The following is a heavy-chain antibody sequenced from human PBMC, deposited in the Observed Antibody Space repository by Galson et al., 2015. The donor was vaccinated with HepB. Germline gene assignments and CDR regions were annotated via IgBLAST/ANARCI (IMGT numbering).Heavy chain of an antibody. CDR2: ISGSSSAI. CDR3: ARAYSTYNWFDL. J-gene: IGHJ5*02. D-gene: IGHD4-11*01. CDR1: GFTFSTYS. V-gene: IGHV3-48*01. Sequence: SLRLSCAASGFTFSTYSMNWVRQAPGKGLEWISYISGSSSAIYYADSVKGRFTISRDNAKNSLYVQMNSLGAEDTAVYFCARAYSTYNWFDLWGQGTLVTVSS.